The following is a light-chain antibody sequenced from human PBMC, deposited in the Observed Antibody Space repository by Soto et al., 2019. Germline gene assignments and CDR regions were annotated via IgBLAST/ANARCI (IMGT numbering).Light chain of an antibody. CDR1: SSDVGGYNY. J-gene: IGLJ1*01. V-gene: IGLV2-14*01. CDR2: DVS. CDR3: NSYTSSSTHV. Sequence: QSVLTQPASVSGSPGQSITISCTGTSSDVGGYNYVSWYQQHPGKAPKLMIYDVSNRPSGVSNRFSGSKSGHTASLTISGLQAEDEADYYCNSYTSSSTHVFGPGTKVTVL.